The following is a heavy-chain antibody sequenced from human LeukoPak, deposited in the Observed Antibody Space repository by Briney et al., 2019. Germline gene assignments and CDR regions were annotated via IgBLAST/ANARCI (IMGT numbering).Heavy chain of an antibody. Sequence: SVKVSCKASEGTFRSYTISWVRQAPGQGLEWMGGIIPIFGTTNYAQKFQGRVTITADESTSTAYLEVSSLRSDDTAVYYCARGHPSNSKTFDMWGQGTMVSVSS. J-gene: IGHJ3*02. D-gene: IGHD6-13*01. CDR2: IIPIFGTT. V-gene: IGHV1-69*13. CDR3: ARGHPSNSKTFDM. CDR1: EGTFRSYT.